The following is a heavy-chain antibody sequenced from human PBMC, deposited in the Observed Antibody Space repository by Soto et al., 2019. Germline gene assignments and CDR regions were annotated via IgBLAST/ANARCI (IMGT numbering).Heavy chain of an antibody. CDR3: AKVYYYGSGSYYTDRAGKYYFDY. J-gene: IGHJ4*02. Sequence: GGSLRLSCAASGFTFDDYAMHWVRQAPGKGLEWVSGISWNSGSIGYADSVKGRFTISRDNAKNSLYLQMNSLRAEDTALYYCAKVYYYGSGSYYTDRAGKYYFDYWGQGTLVTVSS. V-gene: IGHV3-9*01. CDR2: ISWNSGSI. CDR1: GFTFDDYA. D-gene: IGHD3-10*01.